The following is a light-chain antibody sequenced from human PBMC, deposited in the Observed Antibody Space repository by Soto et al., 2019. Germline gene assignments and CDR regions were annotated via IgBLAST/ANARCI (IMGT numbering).Light chain of an antibody. V-gene: IGKV3-20*01. J-gene: IGKJ1*01. Sequence: EMSLTQSPGTLSLSPGDRATLSCRASQIVRSNSLAWYQQKPGQAPRLLMYGESSRATCIPDRFSGTGSETDFTLTISRLEPEDFAIYYCQQYNNWPWTFGQGTKVDIK. CDR3: QQYNNWPWT. CDR2: GES. CDR1: QIVRSNS.